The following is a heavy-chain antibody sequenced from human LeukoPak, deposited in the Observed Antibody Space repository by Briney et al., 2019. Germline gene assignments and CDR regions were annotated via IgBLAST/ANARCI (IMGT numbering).Heavy chain of an antibody. CDR1: GDKFTNYA. CDR3: ARDRSLYSSTWYVPRDGFDI. CDR2: ISAYNGNT. D-gene: IGHD6-13*01. J-gene: IGHJ3*02. V-gene: IGHV1-18*01. Sequence: GASVKVSCKASGDKFTNYAISWVRQAPGQGLEWMGWISAYNGNTNYAQKLQGRVTMTTDTYTSTAYMELRSLRSEDTAVYYCARDRSLYSSTWYVPRDGFDIWGQGTMVTVSS.